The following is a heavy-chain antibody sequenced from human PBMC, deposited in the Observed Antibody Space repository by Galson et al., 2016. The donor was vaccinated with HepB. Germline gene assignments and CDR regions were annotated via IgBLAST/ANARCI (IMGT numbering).Heavy chain of an antibody. CDR3: ARESSGFLEWLRPKGSWFDP. J-gene: IGHJ5*02. D-gene: IGHD3-3*01. V-gene: IGHV3-33*01. CDR2: IWYDGSNK. Sequence: SLRLSCAASGFTFSSYGMHWVRQAPGKGLEWVAVIWYDGSNKYYADSVKGRFTISRDNSNDTLYLEISSLTTDDTAVYFCARESSGFLEWLRPKGSWFDPWGQGTLVTVSS. CDR1: GFTFSSYG.